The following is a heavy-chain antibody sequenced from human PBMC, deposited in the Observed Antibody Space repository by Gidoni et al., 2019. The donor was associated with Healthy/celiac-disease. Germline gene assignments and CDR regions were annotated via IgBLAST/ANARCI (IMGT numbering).Heavy chain of an antibody. D-gene: IGHD2-15*01. V-gene: IGHV3-21*01. CDR1: GFTFSSYS. J-gene: IGHJ5*01. CDR3: ARAQAEAVVVAATLNWFDS. Sequence: EVQLVESGGGLVKPGGSLRLSCAASGFTFSSYSMNWVRQAPGKGLEWVSSISSSSSYIYYADSVKGRFTISRDNAKNSLYLQMNSLRAEETAVYYCARAQAEAVVVAATLNWFDSWGQGTLVTVSS. CDR2: ISSSSSYI.